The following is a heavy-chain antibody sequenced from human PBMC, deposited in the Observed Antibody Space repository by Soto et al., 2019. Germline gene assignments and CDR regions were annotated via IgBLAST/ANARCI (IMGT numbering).Heavy chain of an antibody. CDR3: AREVNGTHDAFDI. J-gene: IGHJ3*02. CDR1: GYTFSTYG. Sequence: ASVKVSCKASGYTFSTYGISWVRQAPGQGLEWMGWISAYHGNTNYAQKLQGRVTMTTDTSTSTAYMELRSLRSDDTAVYYCAREVNGTHDAFDIWGQGTMVTVSS. D-gene: IGHD1-7*01. CDR2: ISAYHGNT. V-gene: IGHV1-18*01.